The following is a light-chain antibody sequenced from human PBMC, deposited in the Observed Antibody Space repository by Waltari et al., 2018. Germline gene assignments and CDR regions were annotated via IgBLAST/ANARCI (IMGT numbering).Light chain of an antibody. CDR2: AVS. V-gene: IGLV2-14*01. CDR3: SSYTSSSTLV. CDR1: SSDVGGFNY. J-gene: IGLJ2*01. Sequence: QSALTQPASVSGSPGQSITISCTGTSSDVGGFNYVSGYQQHPGKAPKRMFYAVSTRPSGFSNRISGSKSGNTASLTISGLQAEDEADYYCSSYTSSSTLVFGGGTKLTVL.